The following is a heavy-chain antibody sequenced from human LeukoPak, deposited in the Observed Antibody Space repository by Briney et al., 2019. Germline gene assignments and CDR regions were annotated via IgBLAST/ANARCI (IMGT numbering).Heavy chain of an antibody. CDR1: GGSISSYY. D-gene: IGHD4-17*01. Sequence: PSETLSLTCTVSGGSISSYYWSWIRQPPGKGLEWLGYIYYIGSTNYNPSLKSRVTISVDTSKNQFSLKLSSVTAADTAVYYCARDDYSDHNFDYWGQGTLVTVSS. CDR3: ARDDYSDHNFDY. J-gene: IGHJ4*02. V-gene: IGHV4-59*01. CDR2: IYYIGST.